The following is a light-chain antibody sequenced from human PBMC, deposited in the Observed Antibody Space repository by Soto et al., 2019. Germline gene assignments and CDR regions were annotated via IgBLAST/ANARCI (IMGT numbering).Light chain of an antibody. CDR3: QQCGTSPPLT. V-gene: IGKV3-20*01. CDR1: QNFGSRH. J-gene: IGKJ4*01. CDR2: DAA. Sequence: EIVLTQSPGTLSLSPGERATLSCRASQNFGSRHLACYQQKPGQPPRLLIYDAASRAIGIPYRFSGKGFVTDFTLTITRLAPEDFAVYYCQQCGTSPPLTFGGATKVDIK.